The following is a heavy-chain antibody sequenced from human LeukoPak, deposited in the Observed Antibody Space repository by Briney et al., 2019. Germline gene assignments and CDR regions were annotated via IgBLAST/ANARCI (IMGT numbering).Heavy chain of an antibody. D-gene: IGHD6-13*01. J-gene: IGHJ3*01. CDR3: ARIRNKYTSSWYNAFDV. CDR1: GFSLSTSGMC. CDR2: IDWDDDK. V-gene: IGHV2-70*11. Sequence: SGPALVKPTQTLTLTCTFSGFSLSTSGMCVYWIRQPPGKALEWLARIDWDDDKYYSTSLKTRLTISKDTSKNQVVLTMTNMDPVDTPTYYCARIRNKYTSSWYNAFDVWGQGTMVTVSS.